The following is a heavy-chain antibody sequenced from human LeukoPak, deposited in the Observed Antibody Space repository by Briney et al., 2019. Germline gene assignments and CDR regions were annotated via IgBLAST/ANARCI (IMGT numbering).Heavy chain of an antibody. V-gene: IGHV4-39*02. J-gene: IGHJ5*02. Sequence: PSETLSLTCTVSGASISTSSYYWGWIRQPPGKGLEWIGSIYHTGNTYCNPSLKSRVTISSDPPKNHFSLRLSSVTAADTAVYYCARRPRDGYCSGDTCYRGVGFDPWGQGTLVTVSS. CDR3: ARRPRDGYCSGDTCYRGVGFDP. CDR2: IYHTGNT. D-gene: IGHD2-15*01. CDR1: GASISTSSYY.